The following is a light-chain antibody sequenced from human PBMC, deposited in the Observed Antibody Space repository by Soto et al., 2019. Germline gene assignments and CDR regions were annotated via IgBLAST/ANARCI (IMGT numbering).Light chain of an antibody. CDR1: RSDVGGYNF. V-gene: IGLV2-14*01. J-gene: IGLJ1*01. CDR3: SSYTSISTYV. CDR2: DVR. Sequence: QSALTQPASVSGSPGQSITISCTGTRSDVGGYNFVSWYQQHPGKAPKLMIYDVRNRPSGVSNRFAGSKSVNTASLTISGLQAEDDADYYCSSYTSISTYVFGTGTKLTVL.